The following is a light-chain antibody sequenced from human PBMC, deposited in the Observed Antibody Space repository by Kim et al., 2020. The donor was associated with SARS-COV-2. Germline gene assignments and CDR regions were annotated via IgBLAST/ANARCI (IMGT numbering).Light chain of an antibody. J-gene: IGLJ2*01. CDR3: QTWGTGVV. V-gene: IGLV4-69*01. CDR2: LNSDGSH. Sequence: GASVKLTCTLSSGHSSYALAWHQQQPEKGPRYLMKLNSDGSHSKGDGIPDRFSGSSSGAERYLTISSLQSEDEADYYCQTWGTGVVFGGGTQLTVL. CDR1: SGHSSYA.